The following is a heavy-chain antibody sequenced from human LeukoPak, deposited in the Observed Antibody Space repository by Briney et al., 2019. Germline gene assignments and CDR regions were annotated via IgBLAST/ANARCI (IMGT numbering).Heavy chain of an antibody. CDR1: GGSITSDY. D-gene: IGHD1-26*01. J-gene: IGHJ4*02. CDR2: IYYSGST. Sequence: SETLSLTCTVSGGSITSDYWSWIRQPPGKGLESIGYIYYSGSTNYNPSLKSRVTIPVDTSKNQFSLKLSSVTAADTAVYYCARVASVGATRALDYWGQGTLVTVSS. CDR3: ARVASVGATRALDY. V-gene: IGHV4-59*01.